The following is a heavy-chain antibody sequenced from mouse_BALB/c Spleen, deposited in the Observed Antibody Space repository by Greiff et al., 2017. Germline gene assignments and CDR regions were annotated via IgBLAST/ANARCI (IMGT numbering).Heavy chain of an antibody. V-gene: IGHV3-2*02. Sequence: VQLKESGPGLVKPSQSLSLTCTVTGYSITSDYAWNWIRQFPGNKLEWMGYISYSGSTSYNPSLKSRISITRDTSKNQFFLQLNSVTTEDTATYYCARWGEAMDYWGQGTSVTVSS. CDR3: ARWGEAMDY. CDR2: ISYSGST. CDR1: GYSITSDYA. J-gene: IGHJ4*01.